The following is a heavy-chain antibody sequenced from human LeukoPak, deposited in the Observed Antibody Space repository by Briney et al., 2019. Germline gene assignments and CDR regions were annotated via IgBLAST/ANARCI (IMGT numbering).Heavy chain of an antibody. CDR2: IWYDGTKK. CDR3: ARDGAVEMATIHPYYYYYMDV. J-gene: IGHJ6*03. CDR1: GFTFSDFG. D-gene: IGHD5-24*01. V-gene: IGHV3-33*01. Sequence: GRSLRLSCAASGFTFSDFGMHWVRQAPGKGLEWVAVIWYDGTKKYYADSVKGRFTISRDDSKNTLYLQMNSLRPEDTAVYYCARDGAVEMATIHPYYYYYMDVWGKGTTVTVSS.